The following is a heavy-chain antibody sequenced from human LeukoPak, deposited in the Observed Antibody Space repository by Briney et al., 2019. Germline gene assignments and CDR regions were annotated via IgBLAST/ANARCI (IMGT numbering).Heavy chain of an antibody. CDR2: INHSGST. V-gene: IGHV4-34*01. CDR3: ARQDATYFDY. CDR1: GGSFSGYY. J-gene: IGHJ4*02. Sequence: SETLSLTCAVYGGSFSGYYWSWIRQAPGKGLEWIGEINHSGSTNYNPSLKSRVTISVDTSKNQFSLKLSSVTAADTAVYYCARQDATYFDYWGQGTLVTVSS. D-gene: IGHD2-15*01.